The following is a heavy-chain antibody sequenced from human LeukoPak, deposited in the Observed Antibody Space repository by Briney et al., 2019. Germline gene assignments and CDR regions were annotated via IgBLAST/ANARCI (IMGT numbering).Heavy chain of an antibody. D-gene: IGHD3-9*01. CDR3: ARIRCGHSGSVCYNH. V-gene: IGHV4-34*01. Sequence: SETLPLTCGVFGVSINDYYWSWIRQSPGKGLEWIGEISHTEGTRYNPSLESRVTMSVGTSDNQLSLKLIFVTAADTAVYYCARIRCGHSGSVCYNHWGLGTLVTVSS. CDR2: ISHTEGT. CDR1: GVSINDYY. J-gene: IGHJ1*01.